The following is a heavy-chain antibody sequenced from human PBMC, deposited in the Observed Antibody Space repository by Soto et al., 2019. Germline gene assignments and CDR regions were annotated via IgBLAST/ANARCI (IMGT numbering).Heavy chain of an antibody. Sequence: AGGSLRLSCATSGFTFSTYSMNWVRQAPGKGLEWVSSISSGGSGSYVNYADSVKGRFTISRDNAKSSLYLEMNSLRAEDTAVYYCARPNFGDYFFDFWGPGTLVTVSS. V-gene: IGHV3-21*01. CDR2: ISSGGSGSYV. CDR1: GFTFSTYS. D-gene: IGHD4-17*01. CDR3: ARPNFGDYFFDF. J-gene: IGHJ4*02.